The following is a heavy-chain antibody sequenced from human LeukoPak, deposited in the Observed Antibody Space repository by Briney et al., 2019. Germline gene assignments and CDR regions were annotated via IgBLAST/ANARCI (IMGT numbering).Heavy chain of an antibody. V-gene: IGHV3-11*04. CDR3: AKDDYYDSSGYYW. Sequence: PGGSLRLSCAASGFTFSDYYMSWIRQAPGKGLEWVSYISSSGSTIYYADSVKGRFTISRDNAKNSLYLQMNSLRAEDTAVYYCAKDDYYDSSGYYWWGQGTLVTVSS. CDR2: ISSSGSTI. CDR1: GFTFSDYY. D-gene: IGHD3-22*01. J-gene: IGHJ4*02.